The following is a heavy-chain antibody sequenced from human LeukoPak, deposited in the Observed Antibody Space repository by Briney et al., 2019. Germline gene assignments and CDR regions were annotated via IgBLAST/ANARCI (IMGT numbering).Heavy chain of an antibody. CDR1: GFIFSDFW. CDR3: ANYGSGVPHDY. Sequence: GGSLRLSCAASGFIFSDFWMTWVRQAPGKGLEWVANMNRDGSEKHYVDSVKGRFTISRDNAKNLLFLQMNNLRAEDTAVYYCANYGSGVPHDYWGQGTLVTVSS. D-gene: IGHD3-10*01. CDR2: MNRDGSEK. J-gene: IGHJ4*02. V-gene: IGHV3-7*03.